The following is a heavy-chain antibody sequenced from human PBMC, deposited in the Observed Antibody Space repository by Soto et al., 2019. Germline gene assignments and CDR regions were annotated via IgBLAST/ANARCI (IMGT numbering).Heavy chain of an antibody. CDR1: GFSFSDYT. CDR3: AKDSGCVNNACAYDP. D-gene: IGHD1-20*01. CDR2: ISRGSDYI. J-gene: IGHJ5*02. Sequence: GGSLRLSCAGSGFSFSDYTMNWVRQAPGKGLEWVSSISRGSDYIFYADTVKGRFTISRDNAGNSLCLQMSSLRAEDTAVYYCAKDSGCVNNACAYDPWGQGTLVTVSS. V-gene: IGHV3-21*01.